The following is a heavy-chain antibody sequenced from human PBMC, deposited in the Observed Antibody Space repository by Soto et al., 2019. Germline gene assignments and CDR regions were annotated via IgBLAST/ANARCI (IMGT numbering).Heavy chain of an antibody. D-gene: IGHD3-22*01. Sequence: QVQLVESGGGVVQPGRSLRLSCATSGFSFSSFGMHWVRQATGKGLEWVALIWFDGSNKYYSDSVKGRFTISRDNCKNTLYLQMNSLRAEDTAVFYCPREGDTSGRFDYWGQGSLVTDSS. CDR3: PREGDTSGRFDY. CDR2: IWFDGSNK. V-gene: IGHV3-33*01. J-gene: IGHJ4*02. CDR1: GFSFSSFG.